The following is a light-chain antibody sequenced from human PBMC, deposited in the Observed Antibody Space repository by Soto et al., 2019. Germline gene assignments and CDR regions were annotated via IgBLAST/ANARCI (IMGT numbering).Light chain of an antibody. CDR1: SGYSNYK. Sequence: QAVLTQPPSASASLGASVTLTCTLSSGYSNYKVDWYQQRPGKGPRFVMRVGTGGIVGSKGDGIPDRFSVLGSGLNRYLTIENTQEEDESDYHCGADDGSGSDFVVVFGGGTKLTVL. J-gene: IGLJ2*01. CDR2: VGTGGIVG. V-gene: IGLV9-49*01. CDR3: GADDGSGSDFVVV.